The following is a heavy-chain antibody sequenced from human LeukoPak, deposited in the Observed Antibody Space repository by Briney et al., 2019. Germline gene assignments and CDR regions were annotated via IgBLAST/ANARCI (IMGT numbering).Heavy chain of an antibody. CDR3: AKASRDSSGTINPWLFDY. J-gene: IGHJ4*02. CDR1: GFTFDDFA. D-gene: IGHD3-22*01. Sequence: PGGSLRLSCAASGFTFDDFAMHWVRQGPGKGLEWVSGVRWNGDIIGYADSVKGRFTISRDNAKNSLYLQMNSLRAEDTALYYCAKASRDSSGTINPWLFDYWGQGTLVTVSS. CDR2: VRWNGDII. V-gene: IGHV3-9*01.